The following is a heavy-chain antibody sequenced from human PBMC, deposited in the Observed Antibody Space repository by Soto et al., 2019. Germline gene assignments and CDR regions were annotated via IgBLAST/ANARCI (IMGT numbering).Heavy chain of an antibody. CDR2: IWYDGSNK. J-gene: IGHJ4*02. V-gene: IGHV3-33*01. CDR3: AREFSVALDY. Sequence: PGGSLGLSCASSGFTFSSYGMHCVRQAPGKGLEWVAVIWYDGSNKYYADSVKGRFTISRDNSKNTLYLQMNSLRAEDTAVYYCAREFSVALDYWGQGTLVTVSS. CDR1: GFTFSSYG.